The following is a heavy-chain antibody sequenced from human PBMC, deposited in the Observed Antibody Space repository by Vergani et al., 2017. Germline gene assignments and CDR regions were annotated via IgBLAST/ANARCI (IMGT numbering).Heavy chain of an antibody. Sequence: QVQLQESGPGLVKPSQTLSLTCTVSGGSISSGGYYWSWIRQHPGKGLEWIGYIYYSGSTYYNPSLKSRVTISVDTSKNQFSLKLSSVTAADPAVYYCARVNEGVTTGIYDYYSYYYMDVWGKGTTVTVSS. D-gene: IGHD4-17*01. CDR2: IYYSGST. J-gene: IGHJ6*03. V-gene: IGHV4-31*03. CDR1: GGSISSGGYY. CDR3: ARVNEGVTTGIYDYYSYYYMDV.